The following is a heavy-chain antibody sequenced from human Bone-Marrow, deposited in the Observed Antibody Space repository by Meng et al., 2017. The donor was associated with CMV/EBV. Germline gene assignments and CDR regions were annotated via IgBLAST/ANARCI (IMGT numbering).Heavy chain of an antibody. D-gene: IGHD1-7*01. CDR3: FITGTILDH. Sequence: SETLSLTCTVSGGSISSSSYYWGWIRQPPGKGLEWIGSIYYSGSTYYNPSLKSRVTISVDTSKNHFPLKLSSVTAADTAVYYCFITGTILDHWGQGTLVTVSS. J-gene: IGHJ4*02. V-gene: IGHV4-39*06. CDR2: IYYSGST. CDR1: GGSISSSSYY.